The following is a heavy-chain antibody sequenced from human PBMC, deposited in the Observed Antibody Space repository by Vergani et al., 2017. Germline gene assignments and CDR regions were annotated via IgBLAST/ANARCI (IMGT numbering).Heavy chain of an antibody. CDR1: GFTFSSYS. V-gene: IGHV3-30*03. CDR2: ISYDGSNK. J-gene: IGHJ6*03. D-gene: IGHD3-3*01. CDR3: ARLKYYDFWSGPCCYYYMDV. Sequence: VQLVESGGGLVKPGGSLRLSCAASGFTFSSYSMHWVRQAPGKGLEWVAVISYDGSNKYYAASVKGRFTISRDNSKNTLYLQMNSLRAGDTAVYYCARLKYYDFWSGPCCYYYMDVWGKGTTVTVSS.